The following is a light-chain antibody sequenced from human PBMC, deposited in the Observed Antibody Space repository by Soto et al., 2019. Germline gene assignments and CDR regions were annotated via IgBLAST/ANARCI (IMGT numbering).Light chain of an antibody. CDR3: QHYNSYSAA. Sequence: DIQMTQSPSTLSGSVGYRVTITCRASQTISSWLAWYQQKPGKAPKRLIYAASSLQSGVPSRFSGSGSGTEFTLTISSLQPDDFATYYCQHYNSYSAAFGQGTKV. CDR1: QTISSW. CDR2: AAS. V-gene: IGKV1-5*01. J-gene: IGKJ1*01.